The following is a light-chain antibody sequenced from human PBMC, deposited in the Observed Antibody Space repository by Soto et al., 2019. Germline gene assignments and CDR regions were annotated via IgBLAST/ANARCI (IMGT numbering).Light chain of an antibody. CDR3: QQYNHYWT. V-gene: IGKV1-5*01. Sequence: DFQMTQSPASLSASVGDRVTITCRASQNIGGWLAWYQQKPGKAPKVLIYDASSLESGVPSRFSGSGSGTEFSLTISSLQPDDFATYYCQQYNHYWTFGQGTKVDIK. CDR1: QNIGGW. CDR2: DAS. J-gene: IGKJ1*01.